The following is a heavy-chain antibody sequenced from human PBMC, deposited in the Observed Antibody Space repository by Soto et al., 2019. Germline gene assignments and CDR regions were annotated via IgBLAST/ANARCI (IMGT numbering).Heavy chain of an antibody. CDR2: INTYNGNT. D-gene: IGHD3-3*01. J-gene: IGHJ5*02. V-gene: IGHV1-18*01. CDR3: AGGVRRGTYYTQHNWVDP. CDR1: GYTFTNYG. Sequence: VQLVQSGAEVKKPGASVKVSCKASGYTFTNYGISWVRQAPGQGLEWMGWINTYNGNTNHAQKLQGRVTMTTDTSTITACMGLKSLRTDDPAVYYYAGGVRRGTYYTQHNWVDPWGQGTLVTVSP.